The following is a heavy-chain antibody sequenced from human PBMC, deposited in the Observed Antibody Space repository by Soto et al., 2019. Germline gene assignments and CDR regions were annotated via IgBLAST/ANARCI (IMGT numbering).Heavy chain of an antibody. Sequence: EVQLLESGGGLVQPGGSLRLSCVASGFTFSTYAMNWVRQAPGKGLEGVSAISGSDGSTYYADSVKGRFTISRDNSKNTLYLQMRSLRAEDTAVYYCAKESLFSGWYVGDALDIWGQGTMVTVSS. V-gene: IGHV3-23*01. CDR2: ISGSDGST. CDR3: AKESLFSGWYVGDALDI. D-gene: IGHD6-19*01. CDR1: GFTFSTYA. J-gene: IGHJ3*02.